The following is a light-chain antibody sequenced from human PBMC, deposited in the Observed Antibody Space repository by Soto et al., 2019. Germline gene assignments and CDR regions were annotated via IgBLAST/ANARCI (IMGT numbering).Light chain of an antibody. CDR3: QQYNNWPRT. V-gene: IGKV3-15*01. CDR2: GAS. J-gene: IGKJ1*01. Sequence: EIGMTQSPATLSVSTGERATLSCRASQSVSSNLAWYQQKPGQAPRLLIYGASTRATGIPARFSGSGYGTEFTLTISSLQSEDFAVYYCQQYNNWPRTFGQGTKVDIK. CDR1: QSVSSN.